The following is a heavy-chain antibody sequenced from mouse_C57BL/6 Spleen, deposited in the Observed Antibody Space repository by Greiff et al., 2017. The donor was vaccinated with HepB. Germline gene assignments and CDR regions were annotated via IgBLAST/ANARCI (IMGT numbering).Heavy chain of an antibody. Sequence: EVMLVESGGGLVKPGGSLKLSCAASGFTFSSYAMSWVRQTPEKRLEWVATISDGGSYTYYPDNLKGRFTISRDNAKNNLYLQMSHLKSEDTAMYYCARDRYYGSSYTRYFDVWGTGTTVTVSS. CDR1: GFTFSSYA. J-gene: IGHJ1*03. D-gene: IGHD1-1*01. CDR2: ISDGGSYT. V-gene: IGHV5-4*01. CDR3: ARDRYYGSSYTRYFDV.